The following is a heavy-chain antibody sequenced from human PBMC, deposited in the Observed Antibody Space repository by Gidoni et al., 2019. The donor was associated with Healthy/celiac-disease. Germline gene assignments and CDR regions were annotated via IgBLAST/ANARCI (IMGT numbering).Heavy chain of an antibody. CDR3: ARGVLGADWYFDL. V-gene: IGHV3-64*01. D-gene: IGHD6-13*01. J-gene: IGHJ2*01. CDR1: GFTFSSYA. Sequence: EVQLVESGGGLVQPGGSLRLSCAASGFTFSSYAMHWVRQAPGKGLEYVSAISSNGGSTYYANSVKGRFTISRDNSKNTLYLQMGSLRAEDMAVYYCARGVLGADWYFDLWGRGTLVTVSS. CDR2: ISSNGGST.